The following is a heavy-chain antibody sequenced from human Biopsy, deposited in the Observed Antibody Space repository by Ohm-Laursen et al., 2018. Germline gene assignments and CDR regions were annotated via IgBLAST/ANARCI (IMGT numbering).Heavy chain of an antibody. CDR3: ASAGYNPDWNFDL. J-gene: IGHJ2*01. D-gene: IGHD5-24*01. CDR1: NVSFSSFY. CDR2: IYFTGRT. Sequence: SDTLSLTCAVYNVSFSSFYWSWIRQPPGKGLEWIGYIYFTGRTSYNPSLKSRVTMSVNTSTKQFSLRLSSVTAADTAVYYCASAGYNPDWNFDLWGRGTRVTVSS. V-gene: IGHV4-59*10.